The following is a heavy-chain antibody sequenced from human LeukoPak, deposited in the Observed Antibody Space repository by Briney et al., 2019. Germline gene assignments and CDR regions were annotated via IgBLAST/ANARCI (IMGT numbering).Heavy chain of an antibody. J-gene: IGHJ6*03. D-gene: IGHD6-19*01. V-gene: IGHV1-18*04. Sequence: ASVKVSCKAFGYTFTSNYMHWVRQAPGQGLEWMGWISAYNGNTNYAQKLQGRVTMTTDTSTSAAYMELRSLRSDDTAVYYCARVVIAVAGTSYYYYYMDVWGKGTTVTVSS. CDR1: GYTFTSNY. CDR3: ARVVIAVAGTSYYYYYMDV. CDR2: ISAYNGNT.